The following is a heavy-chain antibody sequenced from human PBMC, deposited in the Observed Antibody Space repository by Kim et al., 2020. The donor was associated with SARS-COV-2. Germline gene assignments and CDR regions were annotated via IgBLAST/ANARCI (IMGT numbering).Heavy chain of an antibody. D-gene: IGHD4-17*01. V-gene: IGHV3-23*01. CDR2: ISGSGGST. J-gene: IGHJ6*02. Sequence: GGSLRLSCAASGFTFSSYAMSWVRQAPGKGLEWVSAISGSGGSTYYADSVKGRFTISRDNSKNTLYLQMNSLRAEDTAVYYCAKATVTTSYNNYYNYGMDVWGQGTTVTVSS. CDR1: GFTFSSYA. CDR3: AKATVTTSYNNYYNYGMDV.